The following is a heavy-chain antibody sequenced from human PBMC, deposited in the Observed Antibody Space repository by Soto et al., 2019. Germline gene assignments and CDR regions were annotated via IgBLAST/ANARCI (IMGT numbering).Heavy chain of an antibody. Sequence: PSETLSLTCTVSGGSTSSYYWSWIRQPPGKGLEWIGYIYYSGSTNYNPSLKSRVTISVDTSKNQFSLKLSSVTAADTAVYYCARGDNWNPFDYWGQGTLVTVSS. V-gene: IGHV4-59*01. J-gene: IGHJ4*02. D-gene: IGHD1-20*01. CDR3: ARGDNWNPFDY. CDR2: IYYSGST. CDR1: GGSTSSYY.